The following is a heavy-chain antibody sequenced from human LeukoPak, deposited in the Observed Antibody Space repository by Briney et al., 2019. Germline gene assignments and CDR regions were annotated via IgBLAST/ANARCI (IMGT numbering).Heavy chain of an antibody. CDR1: VYTFTIYG. Sequence: ASVTVSCKPSVYTFTIYGISWVRQAPGQGLEWMGWISAYNGNTNYAQKLQGRVTMTTDTSTSTDYMELRSLRSDDTAVYYCAREKGRVGATNFDYWGQGTLVTVSS. D-gene: IGHD1-26*01. CDR3: AREKGRVGATNFDY. V-gene: IGHV1-18*01. J-gene: IGHJ4*02. CDR2: ISAYNGNT.